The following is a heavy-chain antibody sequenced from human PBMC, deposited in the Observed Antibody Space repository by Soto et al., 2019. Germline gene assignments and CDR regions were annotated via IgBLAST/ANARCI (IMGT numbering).Heavy chain of an antibody. J-gene: IGHJ4*02. D-gene: IGHD3-3*01. V-gene: IGHV3-23*01. CDR2: IDNSGART. CDR3: VSGIFDHFDL. Sequence: EMRLLESGGGLLRPGGSLRLSCAASGFTFSRHGMSWVRQTPGKGLEWVATIDNSGARTHYADSVEGRFSISRDKSWSTMDLHMNSLTTDDTSVYYCVSGIFDHFDLWGQGTLVTVSS. CDR1: GFTFSRHG.